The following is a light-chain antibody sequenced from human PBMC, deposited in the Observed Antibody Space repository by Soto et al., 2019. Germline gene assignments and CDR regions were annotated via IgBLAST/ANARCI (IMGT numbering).Light chain of an antibody. V-gene: IGKV1-5*01. CDR2: DAS. Sequence: DIQMTQSPSTLPASVGDRVTITCRASQSIITWLAWFQQAPGKAPKILISDASSLKSGVPSRFSGSGSGTEFTHPISSLQPDDFATYYCQQYHIYPLTFGGGTKVEI. J-gene: IGKJ4*01. CDR1: QSIITW. CDR3: QQYHIYPLT.